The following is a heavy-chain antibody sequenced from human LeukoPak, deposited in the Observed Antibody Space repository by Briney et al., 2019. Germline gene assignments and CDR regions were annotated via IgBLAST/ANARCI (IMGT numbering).Heavy chain of an antibody. Sequence: SETLSLTCAVYGGSFSGYYWSWIRQPPGKGLEWIGEINHSGSTNYNPSLKSRVTISVDTSKNQFSLKLSSVTAADTAVYFCARDHSRTSNIVTGEEEAFDFWGQGTMVTVSS. CDR1: GGSFSGYY. D-gene: IGHD7-27*01. V-gene: IGHV4-34*01. J-gene: IGHJ3*01. CDR2: INHSGST. CDR3: ARDHSRTSNIVTGEEEAFDF.